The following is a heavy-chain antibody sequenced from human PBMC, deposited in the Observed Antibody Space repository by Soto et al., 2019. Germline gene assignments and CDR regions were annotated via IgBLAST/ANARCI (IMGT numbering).Heavy chain of an antibody. CDR1: GGSFSGYY. V-gene: IGHV4-34*01. CDR2: INHSGST. D-gene: IGHD3-9*01. Sequence: SETLSLTCAVYGGSFSGYYWSWIRQPPGKGLEWIGEINHSGSTNYNPSLKSRVTISVDTSKNQFSLKLSSVTAADTAVYYCARVAILTGYYSTYYYGMDVWGQGTTVTVSS. CDR3: ARVAILTGYYSTYYYGMDV. J-gene: IGHJ6*02.